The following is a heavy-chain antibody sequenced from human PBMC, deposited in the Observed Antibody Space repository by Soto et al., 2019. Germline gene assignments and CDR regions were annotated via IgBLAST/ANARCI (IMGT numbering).Heavy chain of an antibody. J-gene: IGHJ4*02. D-gene: IGHD3-22*01. Sequence: SDTLSLTCAVDGVYFSGYFLNLIRHHPGKGLEWIGEINDRGSTYYNPSLKSRVTISVDTSKNQFSLKLSSVTAADTAVYYCARYAQTYYYDSSGSLLDYWGQGTLVTVSS. V-gene: IGHV4-34*09. CDR3: ARYAQTYYYDSSGSLLDY. CDR2: INDRGST. CDR1: GVYFSGYF.